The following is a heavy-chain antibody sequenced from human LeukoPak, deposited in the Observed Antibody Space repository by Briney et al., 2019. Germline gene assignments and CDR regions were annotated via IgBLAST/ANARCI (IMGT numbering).Heavy chain of an antibody. CDR2: IYSGGST. Sequence: GGSLRLSCAASGFTFSSYAMHWVRQAPGKGLEWVSVIYSGGSTYYADSVKGRFTISRDNAKNTLYLQMNSLRDEDTAVYYCASNTITPGNYWGQGTLVTVSS. D-gene: IGHD4-11*01. J-gene: IGHJ4*02. V-gene: IGHV3-66*01. CDR3: ASNTITPGNY. CDR1: GFTFSSYA.